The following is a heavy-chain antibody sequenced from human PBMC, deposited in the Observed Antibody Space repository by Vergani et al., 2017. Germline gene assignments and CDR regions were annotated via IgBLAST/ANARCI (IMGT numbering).Heavy chain of an antibody. CDR2: ISSSSSYI. V-gene: IGHV3-21*01. D-gene: IGHD4-11*01. Sequence: EVQLVESGGGLVKPGGSLRLSCAASGFTFSSYSMNWVRQAPGKGLEWASSISSSSSYISYADAVKGRFTISRDNAKNSLYLQMNSLRAEDTAVYYCARDAPGQDYSPSYYYYYYMDVWGKGTTVTVSS. CDR3: ARDAPGQDYSPSYYYYYYMDV. CDR1: GFTFSSYS. J-gene: IGHJ6*03.